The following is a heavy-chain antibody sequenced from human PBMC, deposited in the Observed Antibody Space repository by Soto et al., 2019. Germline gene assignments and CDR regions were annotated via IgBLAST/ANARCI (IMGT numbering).Heavy chain of an antibody. V-gene: IGHV4-31*03. Sequence: SETLSLTCTVSGGSISSGGYYWSWIRQHPGKGLEWIGYIYYSGSTYYNPSLKSRVTISVDTSKNQFSLKLSSVTAADTAVYYCARDFSTGWFDPWGQGTQVTVSS. CDR2: IYYSGST. CDR3: ARDFSTGWFDP. CDR1: GGSISSGGYY. D-gene: IGHD3-9*01. J-gene: IGHJ5*02.